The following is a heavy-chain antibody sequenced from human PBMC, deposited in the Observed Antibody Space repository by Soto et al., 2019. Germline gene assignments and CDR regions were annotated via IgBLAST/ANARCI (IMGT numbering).Heavy chain of an antibody. CDR1: GFTFSNAW. V-gene: IGHV3-15*07. Sequence: PGGSLRLSCAASGFTFSNAWINWVRQAPGKGQEWVGRIKSKTDGGTTDYAEPAKGRFAISRDDSNNMVYLQMNSLKIEDTAVYYCITDSYSTIIIVRFDYWGHGTLVTVSS. D-gene: IGHD3-22*01. J-gene: IGHJ4*01. CDR3: ITDSYSTIIIVRFDY. CDR2: IKSKTDGGTT.